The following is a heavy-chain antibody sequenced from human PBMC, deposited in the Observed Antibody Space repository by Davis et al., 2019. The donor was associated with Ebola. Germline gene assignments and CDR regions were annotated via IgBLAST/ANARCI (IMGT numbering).Heavy chain of an antibody. V-gene: IGHV1-2*04. CDR2: INPNSGGT. D-gene: IGHD6-19*01. Sequence: AASVKVSCKASGYTFTGYYMHWVRQAPGQGLEWMGWINPNSGGTNYAQKFQGWVTMTRDTSISTAYLQWSSLKASDTAMYYCARQIRSSGYFDYWGQGTLVTVSS. CDR3: ARQIRSSGYFDY. J-gene: IGHJ4*02. CDR1: GYTFTGYY.